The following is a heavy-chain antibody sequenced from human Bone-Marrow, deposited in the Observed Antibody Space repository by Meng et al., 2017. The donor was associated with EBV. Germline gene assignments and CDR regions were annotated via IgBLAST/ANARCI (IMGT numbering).Heavy chain of an antibody. J-gene: IGHJ4*02. CDR3: ARESGRGYTPDY. CDR2: FLPILGAP. D-gene: IGHD3-10*01. V-gene: IGHV1-69*01. Sequence: QVQVVQSGPEVKKPGSSVKVSCKASGGAFRRSAISWVRQAPGQGLEWMGGFLPILGAPNYAETFQDRVTITADESTSTAYMELSSLRPDDTAVYYCARESGRGYTPDYWGQGTLVTASS. CDR1: GGAFRRSA.